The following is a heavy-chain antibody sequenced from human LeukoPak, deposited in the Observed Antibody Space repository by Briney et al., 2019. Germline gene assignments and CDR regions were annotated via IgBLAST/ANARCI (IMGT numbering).Heavy chain of an antibody. V-gene: IGHV3-23*01. Sequence: PGGSWRSSGAPSGLTFSSLGLSWAGRLPGRGWGGASAISGSGGSTYYADSVKGRFTISRDNSKNTLYLQMNSLRAEDTAVYYCAKDLLSLTNWFDPWGQGTLVTVSS. CDR2: ISGSGGST. CDR3: AKDLLSLTNWFDP. J-gene: IGHJ5*02. D-gene: IGHD3-3*02. CDR1: GLTFSSLG.